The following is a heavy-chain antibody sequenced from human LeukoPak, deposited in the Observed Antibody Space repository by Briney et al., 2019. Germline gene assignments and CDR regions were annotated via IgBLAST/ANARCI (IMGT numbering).Heavy chain of an antibody. V-gene: IGHV3-9*03. D-gene: IGHD6-6*01. CDR1: GFTFDNYA. Sequence: GGSLRLSCAASGFTFDNYAMHWVRQAPGKGLEWVSGISWNSGSIGYADSVKGRFTISRDNAKNSLYLQMNSLRAEDMALYYCAKDTRQYSTSGEFDYWGQGTLVTVSS. CDR3: AKDTRQYSTSGEFDY. CDR2: ISWNSGSI. J-gene: IGHJ4*02.